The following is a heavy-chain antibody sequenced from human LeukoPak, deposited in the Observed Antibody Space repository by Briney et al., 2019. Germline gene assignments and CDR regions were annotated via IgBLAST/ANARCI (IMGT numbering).Heavy chain of an antibody. D-gene: IGHD3-22*01. CDR1: GGSFSGYY. CDR3: ARGRRYYYDSSGYSDAFDI. CDR2: INHSGST. Sequence: SETLSLTCAVYGGSFSGYYWSWIRQPPGKGLEWIGEINHSGSTNYNPSLKSRVTISVDTSKNQFSLKLSSVIAADTAVDYCARGRRYYYDSSGYSDAFDIWGQGTMVTVSS. J-gene: IGHJ3*02. V-gene: IGHV4-34*01.